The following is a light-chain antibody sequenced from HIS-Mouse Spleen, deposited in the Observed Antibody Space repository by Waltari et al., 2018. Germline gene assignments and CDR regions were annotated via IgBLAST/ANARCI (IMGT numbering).Light chain of an antibody. CDR1: SLRSYY. J-gene: IGLJ2*01. CDR3: NARDSSGNHVV. Sequence: SSELTQDPAVSVALGQTVRITCQGDSLRSYYASWYQQKPGQAPVLVIYGKNNRPSEIPDRVAGSSSGNTASLTITGAQAEDEADYYCNARDSSGNHVVFGGGTKLTVL. V-gene: IGLV3-19*01. CDR2: GKN.